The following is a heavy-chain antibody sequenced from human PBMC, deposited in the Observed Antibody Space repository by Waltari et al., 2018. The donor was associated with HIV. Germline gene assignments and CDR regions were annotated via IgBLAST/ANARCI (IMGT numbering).Heavy chain of an antibody. D-gene: IGHD1-7*01. CDR2: IMMDRDYT. Sequence: EVQLVESGGGLVQPGRSLRLSCAASGFTFAGYALHWVRQGPGMGLGWVSGIMMDRDYTGYAYSVNGRLTISRDNAKNSLYLQMNSLRAEDTALYYCAKGSGGDWNYFGDFDYWGQGTLVTVSS. J-gene: IGHJ4*02. CDR1: GFTFAGYA. V-gene: IGHV3-9*01. CDR3: AKGSGGDWNYFGDFDY.